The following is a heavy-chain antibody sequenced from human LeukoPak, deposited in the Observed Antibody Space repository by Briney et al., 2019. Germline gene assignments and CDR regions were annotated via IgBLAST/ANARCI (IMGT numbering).Heavy chain of an antibody. CDR1: GVSVSSGSYY. Sequence: PSQTLSLTCTVSGVSVSSGSYYWSWIRQPPGKGLEWIGYIYYSGSTNYNPSLKSRVTISVDTSKNQFSLKLSSVTAADTAVYYCARDRRFRFDPWGQGTLVTVSS. V-gene: IGHV4-61*01. CDR3: ARDRRFRFDP. CDR2: IYYSGST. J-gene: IGHJ5*02.